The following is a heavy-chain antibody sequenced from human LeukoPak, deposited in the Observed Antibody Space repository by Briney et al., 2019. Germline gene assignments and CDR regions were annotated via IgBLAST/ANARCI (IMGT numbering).Heavy chain of an antibody. V-gene: IGHV1-69*04. CDR1: GGTFSSYA. D-gene: IGHD5-12*01. Sequence: GASVKVSCKASGGTFSSYAISWVRQAPGQGLEWMGRIIPILGIANYAQKFQGRVTITADKSTSTAYMELSGLRSEDTAVYYCASRQMATNASSYYYYGMDVWGQGTTVTVSS. CDR3: ASRQMATNASSYYYYGMDV. J-gene: IGHJ6*02. CDR2: IIPILGIA.